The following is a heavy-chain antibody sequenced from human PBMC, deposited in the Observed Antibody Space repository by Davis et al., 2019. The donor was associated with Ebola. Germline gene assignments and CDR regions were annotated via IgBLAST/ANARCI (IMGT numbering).Heavy chain of an antibody. CDR3: AASLIVVVAALDY. V-gene: IGHV1-2*06. Sequence: ASVKVSCKASGYTFTGYYMHWVRRAPGQGLEWMGRINPYNGGTNYAQKFQGRVTMTRDTSISTAYMELSRLRSDDTAVYYCAASLIVVVAALDYWGQGTLVTVSS. CDR2: INPYNGGT. J-gene: IGHJ4*02. CDR1: GYTFTGYY. D-gene: IGHD2-15*01.